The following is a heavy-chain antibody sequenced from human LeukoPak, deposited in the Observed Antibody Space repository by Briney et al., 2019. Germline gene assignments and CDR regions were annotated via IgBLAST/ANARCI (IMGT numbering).Heavy chain of an antibody. CDR3: ARDELLWFGELPYYFDY. D-gene: IGHD3-10*01. CDR1: GYTFTSYG. V-gene: IGHV1-18*01. J-gene: IGHJ4*02. CDR2: ISAYNGNT. Sequence: GASVKVSCKASGYTFTSYGISWVRQAPGQGLEWMGWISAYNGNTKYAQKLQGRVTMTTDTSTSTAYMELRSLRSDDTAVYYCARDELLWFGELPYYFDYWGQGTLVTVSS.